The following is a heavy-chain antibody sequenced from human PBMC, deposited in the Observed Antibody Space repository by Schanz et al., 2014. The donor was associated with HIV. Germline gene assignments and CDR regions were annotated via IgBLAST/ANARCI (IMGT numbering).Heavy chain of an antibody. CDR2: ISGSGTTA. D-gene: IGHD3-10*01. J-gene: IGHJ4*02. CDR3: VRETPSGVDYFDY. Sequence: VQLVESGGGLVQPGGSLRLSCAASGFTFSRYWMSWVRQAPGKGLECVSVISGSGTTAYYADSVKGRFTISRDNSKNTLSLQMNSLRAEDTAVYYCVRETPSGVDYFDYWGQGTLVTVSS. V-gene: IGHV3-23*04. CDR1: GFTFSRYW.